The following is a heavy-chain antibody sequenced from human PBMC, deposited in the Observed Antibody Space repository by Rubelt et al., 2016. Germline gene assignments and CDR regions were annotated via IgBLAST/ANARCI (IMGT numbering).Heavy chain of an antibody. J-gene: IGHJ6*02. Sequence: SLRLSCAASGFTISSDALHWVRQAPGKGLEWVAVISDDGSNKYYADSVKGRFTISRDNSTNTLYLQMNSLRAEDTAVYYCARDSQVLVVPAENDYGMDVWGQGTTVTVSS. V-gene: IGHV3-30*14. CDR2: ISDDGSNK. CDR1: GFTISSDA. D-gene: IGHD2-2*01. CDR3: ARDSQVLVVPAENDYGMDV.